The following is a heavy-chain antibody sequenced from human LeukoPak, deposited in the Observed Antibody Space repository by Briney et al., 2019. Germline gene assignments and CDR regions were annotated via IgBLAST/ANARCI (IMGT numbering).Heavy chain of an antibody. V-gene: IGHV4-39*07. CDR2: IYYGGST. CDR1: GGSINTRSYY. D-gene: IGHD2-21*02. J-gene: IGHJ3*02. CDR3: ARAGGCGGDCYSGSDAFDI. Sequence: SETLSLTCTVSGGSINTRSYYWGWIRQPPGKGLEWIGSIYYGGSTYYNPSLKSRGTIPVDTSKNQFSLKLSSVTAADTAVYYCARAGGCGGDCYSGSDAFDIWGQGTMVTVSS.